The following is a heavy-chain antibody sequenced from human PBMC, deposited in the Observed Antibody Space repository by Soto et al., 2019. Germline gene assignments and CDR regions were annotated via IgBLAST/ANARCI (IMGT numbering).Heavy chain of an antibody. D-gene: IGHD3-10*01. CDR2: VTDTGGDA. J-gene: IGHJ4*02. CDR3: ARGSKDSYPGSRSFDA. V-gene: IGHV3-23*01. Sequence: PEGSRRRSCAASGGPFNSCGGKWGRPAPGEGLEWVSTVTDTGGDAKYADSVRGRFTISRDNSKNTLYLQMSSLRAEDSAVYYCARGSKDSYPGSRSFDACGRGTLVTLS. CDR1: GGPFNSCG.